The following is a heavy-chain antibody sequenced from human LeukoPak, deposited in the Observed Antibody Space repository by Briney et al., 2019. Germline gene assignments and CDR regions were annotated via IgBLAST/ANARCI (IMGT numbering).Heavy chain of an antibody. CDR2: INHSGST. D-gene: IGHD2-2*01. V-gene: IGHV4-34*01. J-gene: IGHJ5*02. CDR3: ANRVVPAVP. CDR1: GGSFSGYY. Sequence: PSETLSLTCAVYGGSFSGYYWSWIRQPPGKGLEWIGEINHSGSTNYNPSLKSRVTISVDTSKNQFSLKLSSVTAADTAVYYCANRVVPAVPWGQGTLVTVSS.